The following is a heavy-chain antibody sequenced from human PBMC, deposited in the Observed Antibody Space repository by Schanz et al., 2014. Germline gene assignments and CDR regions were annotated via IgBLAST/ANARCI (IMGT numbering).Heavy chain of an antibody. CDR2: ISSSGNII. Sequence: QVLLVESGGGLVKPGGSLRLSCSASGFTFSDSFMSWIRQTPGKGLEWLSYISSSGNIIHYADSVKGRFTISRDNAKNSLYLQMNSLRAEDTAVYYCARDDNRDGYNLLDYWGQGTLVTVSS. V-gene: IGHV3-11*04. CDR1: GFTFSDSF. CDR3: ARDDNRDGYNLLDY. D-gene: IGHD5-12*01. J-gene: IGHJ4*02.